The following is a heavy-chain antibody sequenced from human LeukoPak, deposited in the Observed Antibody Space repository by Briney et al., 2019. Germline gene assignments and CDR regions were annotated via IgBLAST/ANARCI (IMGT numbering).Heavy chain of an antibody. Sequence: GGSLRLSCAASGVSFSAYAMYWVRQAPGKGLEWVSSIEASGGATYYAAPVKGRFTISRDNSKNIVYLQMNGLRADDTAVYYCAKGSGSGWYGWFAPWGQGTLVTVSS. D-gene: IGHD6-19*01. J-gene: IGHJ5*02. CDR1: GVSFSAYA. V-gene: IGHV3-23*01. CDR3: AKGSGSGWYGWFAP. CDR2: IEASGGAT.